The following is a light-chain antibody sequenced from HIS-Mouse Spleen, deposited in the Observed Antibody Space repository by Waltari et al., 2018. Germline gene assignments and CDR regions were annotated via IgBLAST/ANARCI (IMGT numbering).Light chain of an antibody. CDR3: QQYNNWWT. V-gene: IGKV3-15*01. Sequence: EIVMTQSPATLSVSPGERATLSCRASQSVSSNLAWYQQKPGQAPRLLIYGASTRATVIRARFSGSGSGTEFTLTISSMQSEDFAVYYCQQYNNWWTFGQGTKVEIK. CDR1: QSVSSN. J-gene: IGKJ1*01. CDR2: GAS.